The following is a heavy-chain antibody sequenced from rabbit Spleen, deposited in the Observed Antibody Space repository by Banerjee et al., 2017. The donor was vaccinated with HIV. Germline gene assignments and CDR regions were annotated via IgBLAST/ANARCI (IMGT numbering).Heavy chain of an antibody. V-gene: IGHV1S40*01. CDR3: ARDNGSGDYIDVYFDL. Sequence: QSLEESGGDLVKPGASLTLTCTASGFSFSNSDYMCWVRQAPGKGLEWISCIAGSSSDFTYSATWAKGRFTISKSSSTTVTLQMTSLTAADTATYFCARDNGSGDYIDVYFDLWGQGTLVTVS. CDR1: GFSFSNSDY. J-gene: IGHJ4*01. CDR2: IAGSSSDFT. D-gene: IGHD1-1*01.